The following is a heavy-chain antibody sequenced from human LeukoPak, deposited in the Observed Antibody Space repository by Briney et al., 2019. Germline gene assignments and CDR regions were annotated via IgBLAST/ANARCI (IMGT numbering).Heavy chain of an antibody. CDR1: GFTFSSYS. CDR3: AKSLSTGWSATDY. J-gene: IGHJ4*02. Sequence: GGSLRLSCAGSGFTFSSYSMNWVRQAPGKGLEWVSSISSSSSYIYYADSVKGRFTISRDKSKNTLYLQMNSLRAEDTAVYYCAKSLSTGWSATDYWGQGTLVTVSS. V-gene: IGHV3-21*04. D-gene: IGHD6-19*01. CDR2: ISSSSSYI.